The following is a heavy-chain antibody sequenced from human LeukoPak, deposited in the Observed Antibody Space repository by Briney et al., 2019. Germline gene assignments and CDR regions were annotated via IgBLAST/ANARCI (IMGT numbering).Heavy chain of an antibody. J-gene: IGHJ3*02. D-gene: IGHD3-10*01. V-gene: IGHV3-21*01. CDR3: ARDRYYGSGSSDAFDI. CDR1: GFSFSSYS. CDR2: ISSSSTYI. Sequence: GGSLRLSCAASGFSFSSYSMDWVRQAPGKGLEWVSSISSSSTYIYYADSVKGRFTISRDNAENSLYLQMNSLRAADTAVYYCARDRYYGSGSSDAFDIWGRGTTVTVSS.